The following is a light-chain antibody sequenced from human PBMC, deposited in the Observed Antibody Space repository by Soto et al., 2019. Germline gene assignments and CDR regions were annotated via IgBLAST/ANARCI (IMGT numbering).Light chain of an antibody. CDR1: QSVSSSY. Sequence: EIVLTPSPGTLSLSPGERATLSCRASQSVSSSYLAWSQQKPGQAPRLLIYGASSRATGIPDRFSGSGSGTDFTLTISRLEPEDFAVYSCQQYGSSPPRWTFGQGTKVEIK. CDR3: QQYGSSPPRWT. CDR2: GAS. J-gene: IGKJ1*01. V-gene: IGKV3-20*01.